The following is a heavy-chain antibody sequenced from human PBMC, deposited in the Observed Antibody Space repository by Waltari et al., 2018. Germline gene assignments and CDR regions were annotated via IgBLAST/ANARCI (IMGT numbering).Heavy chain of an antibody. J-gene: IGHJ3*02. CDR2: ISSGGNNK. D-gene: IGHD6-6*01. Sequence: QVHLVESGGGVVQPGRSLRLSCAASGFSLSNFRMHWVRQAPGKGLEWVAFISSGGNNKYYADSVKGRFTISRDNANNTVWLQMDSLRVEDMAVYYCARGWYSTSSGAAFDIWGQGTKVTVSS. CDR1: GFSLSNFR. V-gene: IGHV3-30*01. CDR3: ARGWYSTSSGAAFDI.